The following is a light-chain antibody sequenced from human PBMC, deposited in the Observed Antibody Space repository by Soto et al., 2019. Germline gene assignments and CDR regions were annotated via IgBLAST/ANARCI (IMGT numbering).Light chain of an antibody. CDR2: DVS. CDR1: CSDVGGYNY. Sequence: QSALTQPPSASGSPGQSVTISCTGTCSDVGGYNYVSWFQQHPGKAPKLMIYDVSKRPSGVPDRFSGSKSGNTASLTVSGLQAEDEADYYCSSYAGSNNYVFGTGTKVTVL. V-gene: IGLV2-8*01. CDR3: SSYAGSNNYV. J-gene: IGLJ1*01.